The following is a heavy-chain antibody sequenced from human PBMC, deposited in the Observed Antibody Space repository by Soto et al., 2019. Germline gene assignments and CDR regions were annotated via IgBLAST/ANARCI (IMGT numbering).Heavy chain of an antibody. CDR3: ARLGAHYQSLDP. D-gene: IGHD2-2*01. Sequence: PSETLSLTCTVSGGSISSGDYYWSWIRQPPGKGLEWIGYIYYSGSTYYNPSLKSRVTISVDTSKNQFSLRLSSVTAADTAVYYCARLGAHYQSLDPWGPGTLVTVSS. V-gene: IGHV4-30-4*01. J-gene: IGHJ5*02. CDR1: GGSISSGDYY. CDR2: IYYSGST.